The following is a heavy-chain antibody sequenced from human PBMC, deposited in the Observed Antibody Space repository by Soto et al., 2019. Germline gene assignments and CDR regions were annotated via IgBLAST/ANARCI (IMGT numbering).Heavy chain of an antibody. CDR1: GFTFSMYS. CDR3: ARDHLILPAHDFFYGSDV. V-gene: IGHV3-7*03. J-gene: IGHJ6*02. CDR2: IPQDGVDG. D-gene: IGHD2-21*02. Sequence: LRLSCEVSGFTFSMYSMSWVRQSPGKGLEWVAKIPQDGVDGHYADSVKGRFTISRDNGKNSLYLQLNNLRAEDTAVYYCARDHLILPAHDFFYGSDVWGRGATVTVSS.